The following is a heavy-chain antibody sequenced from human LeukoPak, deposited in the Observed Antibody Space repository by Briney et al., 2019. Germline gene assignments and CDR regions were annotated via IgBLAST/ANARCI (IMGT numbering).Heavy chain of an antibody. V-gene: IGHV4-59*03. J-gene: IGHJ4*02. Sequence: SETLSLTCTVAGGSISGYCWSWIRQGPGKGPEWIGYIYYSGSTKYSPSLESRVAMSVDTSKNQFSLTLTSVTAADTAVYYCARFRNYNDYWGQGTLVTVSS. CDR2: IYYSGST. CDR3: ARFRNYNDY. D-gene: IGHD1-14*01. CDR1: GGSISGYC.